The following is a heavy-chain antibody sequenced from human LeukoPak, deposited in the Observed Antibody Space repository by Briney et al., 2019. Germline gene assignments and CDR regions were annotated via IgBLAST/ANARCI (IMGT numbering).Heavy chain of an antibody. CDR3: ATPYCSSLSCLDVFNI. J-gene: IGHJ3*02. Sequence: PSQTLSLTCSVSGVSISDGRYYWTWIRQRPGKGLEWIGYKYYSGSAKYDPSLKSRPTISIDTPKNQFSLHLSSVTAADTAMYYCATPYCSSLSCLDVFNIWGQGTMVTVSS. CDR2: KYYSGSA. V-gene: IGHV4-31*03. D-gene: IGHD2-2*01. CDR1: GVSISDGRYY.